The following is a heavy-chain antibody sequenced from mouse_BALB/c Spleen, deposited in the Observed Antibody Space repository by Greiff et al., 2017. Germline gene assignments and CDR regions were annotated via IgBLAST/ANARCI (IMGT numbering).Heavy chain of an antibody. CDR1: GFTFSSYA. D-gene: IGHD2-4*01. CDR2: ISSGGST. V-gene: IGHV5-6-5*01. Sequence: VQVVESGGGLVKPGGSLKLSCAASGFTFSSYAMSWVRQTPEKRLEWVASISSGGSTYYPDSVKGRFTISRDNARNILYLQMSSLRSEDTAMYYCARGDYDYPWFAYWGQGTLVTVSA. J-gene: IGHJ3*01. CDR3: ARGDYDYPWFAY.